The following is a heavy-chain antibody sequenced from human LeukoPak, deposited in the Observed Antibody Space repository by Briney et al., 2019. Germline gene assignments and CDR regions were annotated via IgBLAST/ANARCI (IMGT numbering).Heavy chain of an antibody. Sequence: GGSLRLSCVASGLTFSDTSLAWIRQAPGKGLEWISYIRGVPTDLYYADSVKGRFTISRVNAKNSLYLQMNSLRAEDTAIYYCARRARDFGDSHAFDVWGQGTMVTVSS. D-gene: IGHD4-17*01. CDR1: GLTFSDTS. CDR3: ARRARDFGDSHAFDV. J-gene: IGHJ3*01. V-gene: IGHV3-11*01. CDR2: IRGVPTDL.